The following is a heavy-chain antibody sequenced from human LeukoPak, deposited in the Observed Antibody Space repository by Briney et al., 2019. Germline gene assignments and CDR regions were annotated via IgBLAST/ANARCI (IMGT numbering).Heavy chain of an antibody. CDR3: ARASGSDFGPGN. CDR2: INPNSGGT. D-gene: IGHD1-26*01. V-gene: IGHV1-2*02. J-gene: IGHJ4*02. CDR1: GYTFTGYY. Sequence: ASVTVSCKASGYTFTGYYMHWVRQAPGQGLEWMGWINPNSGGTTYAQKFQGRVTMTRDTSISTAYMELSSLTSDDTAVYYCARASGSDFGPGNWGQGTLVTVSS.